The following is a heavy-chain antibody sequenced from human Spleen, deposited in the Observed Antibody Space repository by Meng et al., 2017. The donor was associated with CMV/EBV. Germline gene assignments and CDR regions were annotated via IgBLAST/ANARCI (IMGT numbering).Heavy chain of an antibody. Sequence: ASVKVSCKASGYSFTTYYMHWVRQAPGQGLEWMGIINPSGGRPTYAQKFRGRVTMTSGTSTNTVYMELSSLRSEDTAVYYCARGTPTVITEYYFDYWGQGTLVTVS. V-gene: IGHV1-46*01. CDR3: ARGTPTVITEYYFDY. CDR2: INPSGGRP. CDR1: GYSFTTYY. J-gene: IGHJ4*02. D-gene: IGHD4-23*01.